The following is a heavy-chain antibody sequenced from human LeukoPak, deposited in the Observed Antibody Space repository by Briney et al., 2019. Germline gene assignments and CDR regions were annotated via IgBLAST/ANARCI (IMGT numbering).Heavy chain of an antibody. CDR2: IYYSGST. D-gene: IGHD2-21*01. Sequence: SETLSLTCTVSSGSISSYYWSWIRQPPGKGLEWIGYIYYSGSTNYNPSLKSRVTISVDTSKNQFSLKLSSVTAADTAVYYCXXXIFXXXQXWGQGTLVXVSS. J-gene: IGHJ1*01. CDR3: XXXIFXXXQX. V-gene: IGHV4-59*01. CDR1: SGSISSYY.